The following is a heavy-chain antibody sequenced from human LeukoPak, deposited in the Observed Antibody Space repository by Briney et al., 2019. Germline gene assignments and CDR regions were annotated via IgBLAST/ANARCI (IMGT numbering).Heavy chain of an antibody. CDR2: IIPIFGTA. Sequence: SVKVSCKASGGTFSRYAICWVRQAPGQGLAWMGRIIPIFGTANYAQKFQGRVTITTDESTSTAYMELSSLRSEDTAVYYCARVGSVGATDYFDYWGQGTLVTVSS. CDR1: GGTFSRYA. V-gene: IGHV1-69*05. D-gene: IGHD1-26*01. J-gene: IGHJ4*02. CDR3: ARVGSVGATDYFDY.